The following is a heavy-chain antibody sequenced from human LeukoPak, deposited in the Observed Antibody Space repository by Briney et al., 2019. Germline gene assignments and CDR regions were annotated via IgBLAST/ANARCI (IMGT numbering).Heavy chain of an antibody. V-gene: IGHV3-30*18. Sequence: QPGRSLRLSCAASGFTFSSYGMHWVRQAPGKGLEWVAVISYDGSNKYYADSVKGRFTISRDNSTNTLYLQMNSLRAEDTAVYYCAKDTYGDYFYWGQGTLVTVSS. D-gene: IGHD4-17*01. J-gene: IGHJ4*02. CDR1: GFTFSSYG. CDR2: ISYDGSNK. CDR3: AKDTYGDYFY.